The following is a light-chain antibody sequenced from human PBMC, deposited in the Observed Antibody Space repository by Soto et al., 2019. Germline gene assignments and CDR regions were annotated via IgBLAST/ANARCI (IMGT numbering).Light chain of an antibody. CDR3: QQTYRLPWT. J-gene: IGKJ1*01. CDR2: SAS. Sequence: DIQLTQSPSTLSASVGDTVTITCRASQTISYYVNWYQQKPGKAPMLLIYSASSLQSGVPSRFSGSGSGTDLTLTINSLQPEDFATYICQQTYRLPWTFGQGTKVDIK. CDR1: QTISYY. V-gene: IGKV1-39*01.